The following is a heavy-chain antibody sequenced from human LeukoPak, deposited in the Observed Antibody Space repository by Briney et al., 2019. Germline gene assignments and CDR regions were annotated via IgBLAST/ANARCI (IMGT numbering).Heavy chain of an antibody. CDR1: GGSISSYY. V-gene: IGHV4-4*07. CDR3: ARDRDYHGTSGYWGVFDF. CDR2: IYTSEST. J-gene: IGHJ4*02. D-gene: IGHD3-22*01. Sequence: SETLSLTCTVSGGSISSYYWSWIRQPPGKGLEWIGRIYTSESTNYNPSLKSRVTMSVDTSKNQLSLKLRSVTAADTAVYYCARDRDYHGTSGYWGVFDFWGQGTLVTVSS.